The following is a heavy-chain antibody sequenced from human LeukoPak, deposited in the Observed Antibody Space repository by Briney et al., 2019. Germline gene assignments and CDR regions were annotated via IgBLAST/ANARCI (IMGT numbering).Heavy chain of an antibody. CDR1: GFTLSSHS. CDR2: ISSSSSYT. V-gene: IGHV3-21*05. D-gene: IGHD3-22*01. CDR3: ARGPDSSDYGMDV. J-gene: IGHJ6*02. Sequence: GGSLRLSCAASGFTLSSHSMNWVRQAPGKGLEWVSYISSSSSYTNYADSVKGRFTISRDNAKNSLYLQMNSLRAEDTAVYYCARGPDSSDYGMDVWGQGTTVTVSS.